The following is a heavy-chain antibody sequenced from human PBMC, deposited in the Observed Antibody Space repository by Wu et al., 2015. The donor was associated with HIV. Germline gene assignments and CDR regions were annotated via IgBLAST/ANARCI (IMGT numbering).Heavy chain of an antibody. D-gene: IGHD6-19*01. CDR1: GYTFTSYG. J-gene: IGHJ4*02. CDR2: IIPIFDAA. CDR3: ARSGRIAVADIDY. Sequence: QVQLVQSGAEVKKPGASVKVSCKASGYTFTSYGISWVRQAPGQGLEWMGGIIPIFDAANYSQKFQGRVTITADKSTTTVYMELSSLRSEDTAVYYCARSGRIAVADIDYWGQGTMVTVSS. V-gene: IGHV1-69*06.